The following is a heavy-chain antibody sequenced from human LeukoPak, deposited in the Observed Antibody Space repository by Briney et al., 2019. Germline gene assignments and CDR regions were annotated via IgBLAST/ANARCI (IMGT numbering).Heavy chain of an antibody. CDR3: ARGRRSAARPSSLDY. CDR1: GYSISSGYY. V-gene: IGHV4-38-2*02. Sequence: SETLSLTRTVSGYSISSGYYWGWIRQPPGKGLEWIGEINHSGSTNYNPSLKSRVTISVDTSKNQFSLKLSSVTAADTAVYYCARGRRSAARPSSLDYWGQGTLVTVSS. CDR2: INHSGST. J-gene: IGHJ4*02. D-gene: IGHD6-6*01.